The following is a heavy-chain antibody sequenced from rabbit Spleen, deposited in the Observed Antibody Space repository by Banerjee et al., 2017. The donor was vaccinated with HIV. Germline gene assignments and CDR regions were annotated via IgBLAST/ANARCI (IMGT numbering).Heavy chain of an antibody. CDR2: IYAVTGKA. CDR3: ARDTGTSFSSYGMDL. J-gene: IGHJ6*01. CDR1: GFDFSTYS. D-gene: IGHD7-1*01. Sequence: QEQLVESGGGLVQPGGSLKLSCKASGFDFSTYSMCWVRQAPGKGPEWIACIYAVTGKAVYATWAKGRFTFSKTSSTTVTLQMTSLTAADTATYFCARDTGTSFSSYGMDLWGQGTLVTV. V-gene: IGHV1S45*01.